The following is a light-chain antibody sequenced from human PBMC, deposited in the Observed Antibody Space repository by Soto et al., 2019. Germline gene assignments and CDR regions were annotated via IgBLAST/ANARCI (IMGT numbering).Light chain of an antibody. CDR3: TSYVGSDIWV. V-gene: IGLV2-8*01. J-gene: IGLJ3*02. Sequence: QSALTQPPSASGSPGQSVTISCTGTSSDIGAYNYVSWYQQYPGKAPKLMIYEVSKRPSGVPDRFPGSKSGNTAPLTVSGLQAEDWADYSGTSYVGSDIWVFGGGAKRTVL. CDR1: SSDIGAYNY. CDR2: EVS.